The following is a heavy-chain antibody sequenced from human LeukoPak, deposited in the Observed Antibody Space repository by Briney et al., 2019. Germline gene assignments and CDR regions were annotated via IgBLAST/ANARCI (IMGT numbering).Heavy chain of an antibody. CDR1: GFTFKNYH. CDR2: ITDNGLSI. J-gene: IGHJ4*02. Sequence: GGSLRLPCAASGFTFKNYHMNWVRQVPGKGPEWVSSITDNGLSIYYADSVKGRFTISRDNAENSLYLQMDSLRAEDTAVYCCAREAVSGSSYFDYWGLGTLVTVSS. D-gene: IGHD6-19*01. V-gene: IGHV3-21*01. CDR3: AREAVSGSSYFDY.